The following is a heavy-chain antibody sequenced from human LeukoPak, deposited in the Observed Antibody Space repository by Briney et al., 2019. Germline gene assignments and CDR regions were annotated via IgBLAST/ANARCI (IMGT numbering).Heavy chain of an antibody. CDR3: ARAHDTSSFYYFDC. D-gene: IGHD2-2*01. CDR2: ISSSSSCI. J-gene: IGHJ4*02. V-gene: IGHV3-21*01. CDR1: GFTFSSYS. Sequence: PGGSLRLSCAASGFTFSSYSMNWVRQAPGKGLEWVSSISSSSSCIYYVDSVKGRFTISRDNAKNSLYLQMNSLRAEDTAVYHCARAHDTSSFYYFDCWGQGTLVTVSS.